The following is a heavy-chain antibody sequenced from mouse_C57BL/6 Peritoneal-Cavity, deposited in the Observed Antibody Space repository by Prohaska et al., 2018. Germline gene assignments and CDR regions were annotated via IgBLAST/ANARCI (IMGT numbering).Heavy chain of an antibody. CDR3: APRGFAY. V-gene: IGHV1-50*01. Sequence: QVQLQQPGAELVKPGASVKLSCKASGYTFTSYWMQLVKQRPGQGLEWIGEIDPSDSYTNYNQKFKGKATLTVDTSSSTAYMQLSSLTSEDSAVYYCAPRGFAYWGQGTLVTVSA. J-gene: IGHJ3*01. CDR2: IDPSDSYT. CDR1: GYTFTSYW.